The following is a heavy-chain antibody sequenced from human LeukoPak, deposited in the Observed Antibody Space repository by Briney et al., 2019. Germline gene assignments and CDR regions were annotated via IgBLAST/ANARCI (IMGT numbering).Heavy chain of an antibody. V-gene: IGHV1-69*05. CDR1: GGTFSSYA. J-gene: IGHJ5*02. CDR3: ARAPSAGDSTYDWFDP. Sequence: SVKASCKASGGTFSSYAISWVRQAPGQGLEWMGGIIPIFGTANYAQKFQGRVTITTDESTSTAYMELSSLRSEDTAVYYCARAPSAGDSTYDWFDPWGQGTLVPVSS. CDR2: IIPIFGTA. D-gene: IGHD2-21*02.